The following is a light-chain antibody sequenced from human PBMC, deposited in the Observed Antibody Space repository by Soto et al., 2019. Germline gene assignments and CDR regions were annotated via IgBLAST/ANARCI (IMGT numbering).Light chain of an antibody. Sequence: VVTQEPSLTVSPGGTVTLTCASSTGAVTNDNYPNWLQQKPGQAPRGLIYSASNRHSWTPARFSGSLLGGKAALTLSGVQPEDEGDYYCLLYFGGAQVFGGGTKLTVL. CDR1: TGAVTNDNY. V-gene: IGLV7-43*01. CDR2: SAS. CDR3: LLYFGGAQV. J-gene: IGLJ2*01.